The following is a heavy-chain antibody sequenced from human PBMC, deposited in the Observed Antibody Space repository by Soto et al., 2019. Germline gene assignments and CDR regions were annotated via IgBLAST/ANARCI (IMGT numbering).Heavy chain of an antibody. J-gene: IGHJ4*02. V-gene: IGHV4-39*01. CDR3: XRXRTDLWLFLFALDY. Sequence: QLQLQESGPGLVKPSETLSLTCTVSGGSISSSSYYWGWIRQPPGKGLEWIGSIYYSGSTYYNPSXXXXXXXXXXXXXXXXXXXXXXXXXXXXXXXXXXRXRTDLWLFLFALDYWGLGTLVTVSS. CDR1: GGSISSSSYY. D-gene: IGHD5-18*01. CDR2: IYYSGST.